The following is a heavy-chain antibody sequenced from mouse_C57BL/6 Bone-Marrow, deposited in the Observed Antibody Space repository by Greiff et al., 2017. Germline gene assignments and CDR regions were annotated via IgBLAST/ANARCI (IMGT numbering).Heavy chain of an antibody. D-gene: IGHD2-10*01. CDR1: GYTFTDYY. CDR3: ARNAYPSPYYVDY. Sequence: VQLQQSGPELVKPGASVKISCKASGYTFTDYYMNWVKQSHGKSLEWIGDINPNNGGTSYNQKFKGKATLTVDKSSSTAYMELRSLTSEDSAVYYCARNAYPSPYYVDYWGQGTTLTVSS. J-gene: IGHJ2*01. V-gene: IGHV1-26*01. CDR2: INPNNGGT.